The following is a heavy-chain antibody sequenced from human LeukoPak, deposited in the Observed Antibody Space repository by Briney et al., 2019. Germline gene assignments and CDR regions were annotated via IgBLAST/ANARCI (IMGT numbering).Heavy chain of an antibody. D-gene: IGHD3-22*01. CDR2: IYHSGST. CDR3: ARPGDSSGTSFDY. CDR1: GGSISSGGYY. Sequence: PSETLSLTCTVSGGSISSGGYYWSWIRQPPGKGLEWIGYIYHSGSTYYNPSLKSRVTISVDRSKNQFSLKLSSVTAADTAVYYCARPGDSSGTSFDYWGQGTLVTVSS. J-gene: IGHJ4*02. V-gene: IGHV4-30-2*01.